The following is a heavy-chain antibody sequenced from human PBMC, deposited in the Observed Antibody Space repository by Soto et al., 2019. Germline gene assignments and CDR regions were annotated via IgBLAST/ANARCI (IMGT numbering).Heavy chain of an antibody. J-gene: IGHJ4*02. D-gene: IGHD3-10*01. CDR1: CGSISSGGYY. Sequence: TSETLSLTCTVSCGSISSGGYYWTWIRQHPGKGLEWIGYNYYSGITYYNPSLKSRVTISLDTSKNQFSLKLSSVTAADTAVYYCARYGSGSYYPTTFDYWGQGTLVTVSS. CDR3: ARYGSGSYYPTTFDY. V-gene: IGHV4-31*03. CDR2: NYYSGIT.